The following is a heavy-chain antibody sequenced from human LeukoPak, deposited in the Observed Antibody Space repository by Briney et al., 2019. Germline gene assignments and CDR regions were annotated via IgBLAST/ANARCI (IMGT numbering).Heavy chain of an antibody. CDR2: INHSGSN. CDR3: ARVARSIDFDWLSGYFGY. Sequence: SETLSLTCAVYGGSFSGYYWSWIRQPPGKGLEWIGEINHSGSNNYNPSLKSRVTISVDTSKNQFSLKLSSVTAADTAVYYCARVARSIDFDWLSGYFGYWGQGTLVTVSS. D-gene: IGHD3-9*01. CDR1: GGSFSGYY. J-gene: IGHJ4*02. V-gene: IGHV4-34*01.